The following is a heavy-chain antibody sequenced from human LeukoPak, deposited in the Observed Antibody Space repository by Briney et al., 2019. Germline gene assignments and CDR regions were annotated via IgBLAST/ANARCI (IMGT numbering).Heavy chain of an antibody. CDR1: GFTFSSYW. V-gene: IGHV3-74*01. CDR2: INSDGSST. CDR3: AREGGSDFWSGYYWFDP. Sequence: GGSLRLSCAASGFTFSSYWMHWVRQAPGKGLVWVSRINSDGSSTSYADSVKGRFTISRDNAKNTLYLQMNSLRAEDTAVYYCAREGGSDFWSGYYWFDPWGQGTLITVSS. J-gene: IGHJ5*02. D-gene: IGHD3-3*01.